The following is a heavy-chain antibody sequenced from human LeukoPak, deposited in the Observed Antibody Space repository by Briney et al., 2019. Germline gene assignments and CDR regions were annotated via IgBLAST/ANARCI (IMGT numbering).Heavy chain of an antibody. J-gene: IGHJ4*02. CDR2: IWYDGTNK. Sequence: PGGSLRLSCAASGFTFSSYGMHWVRQAPGKALEWVAVIWYDGTNKYYADSVKGRFTISRDNSDNMLYLQMNSLRGDDTGVYFCARAVGPFDYWGQGTLVTVSS. V-gene: IGHV3-33*08. CDR1: GFTFSSYG. CDR3: ARAVGPFDY.